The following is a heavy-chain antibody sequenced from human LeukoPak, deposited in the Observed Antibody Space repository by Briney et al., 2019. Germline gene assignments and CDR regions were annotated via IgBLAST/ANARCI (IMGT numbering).Heavy chain of an antibody. D-gene: IGHD6-19*01. CDR3: ARDPFIAVAGTEDY. J-gene: IGHJ4*02. V-gene: IGHV1-2*02. CDR1: GYTFTGYY. Sequence: GASVKVSCKASGYTFTGYYMHWVRQAPGQGLEWMGWINPNSGGTNYAQKFQGRVTMTRDTSISTAYMELSRLRSDDTAVYYCARDPFIAVAGTEDYWGQGTLVTVSS. CDR2: INPNSGGT.